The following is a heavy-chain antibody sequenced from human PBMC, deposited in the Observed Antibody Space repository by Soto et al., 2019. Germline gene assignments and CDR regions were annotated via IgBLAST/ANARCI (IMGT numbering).Heavy chain of an antibody. CDR3: ATLNSFGSDY. CDR2: IYTDGSST. CDR1: GFTFSSYW. J-gene: IGHJ4*02. Sequence: GGSLRRSCAASGFTFSSYWMSWVRRAPGKGLVWVSCIYTDGSSTTYADSVKGRFTISRDNAKSTLYLQMNSLRAEDTAVYYCATLNSFGSDYWGQGPLVTVSS. D-gene: IGHD5-18*01. V-gene: IGHV3-74*01.